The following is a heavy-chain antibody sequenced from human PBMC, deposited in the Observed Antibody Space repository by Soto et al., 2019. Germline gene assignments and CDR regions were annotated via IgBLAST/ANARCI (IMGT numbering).Heavy chain of an antibody. Sequence: QLQLVESGGGVVQPGGSLRLSCAASGFTFSSYGMHWVRQAPGKGLQWVALVWYDGSNQYYADSVKGRFTISRDNSKNTLHLQLNSLGAEDTAVYFCARDRQFWGGSYVVFAYKYGMDVWGQGTTVTVSS. CDR3: ARDRQFWGGSYVVFAYKYGMDV. CDR2: VWYDGSNQ. V-gene: IGHV3-33*01. D-gene: IGHD3-3*01. J-gene: IGHJ6*02. CDR1: GFTFSSYG.